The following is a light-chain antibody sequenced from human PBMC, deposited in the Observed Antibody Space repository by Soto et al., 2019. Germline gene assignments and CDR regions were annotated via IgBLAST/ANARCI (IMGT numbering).Light chain of an antibody. J-gene: IGKJ1*01. CDR1: QSISSW. Sequence: IQLTHSPSPLPAAVCDRVTITRRASQSISSWLAWYQQKPGKAPKLLIYDASSLESGVPSRFSGSGSGTEFTLTISSLQPDDFATYYCQHYNSYSEAFGQGTKVDIK. V-gene: IGKV1-5*01. CDR3: QHYNSYSEA. CDR2: DAS.